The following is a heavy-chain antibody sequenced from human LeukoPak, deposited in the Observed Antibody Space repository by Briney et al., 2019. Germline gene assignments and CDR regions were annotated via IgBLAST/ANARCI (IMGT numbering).Heavy chain of an antibody. CDR1: GFTFSTFA. CDR2: IFPSGGEI. CDR3: ARTGGWLRLYAFDI. J-gene: IGHJ3*02. V-gene: IGHV3-23*01. Sequence: GGSLRLSCAASGFTFSTFAMIWVRQPPGKGLEWVSSIFPSGGEIHYADSVRGRFTISRDNSKSTLSLQMNSLRAEDTAVYYCARTGGWLRLYAFDIWGQGTMVTVSS. D-gene: IGHD5-12*01.